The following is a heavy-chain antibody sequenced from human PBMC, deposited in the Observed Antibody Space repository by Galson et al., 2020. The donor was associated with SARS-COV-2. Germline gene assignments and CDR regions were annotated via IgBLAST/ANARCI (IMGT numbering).Heavy chain of an antibody. V-gene: IGHV4-59*01. Sequence: ASETLSLTCSVSGGSISSYYWSWIRQPPGKGLEWIGYIYYSGSTNYNPSLKSRVTISVDTSKNQFSLKLRSVTAADTAVYYCARDQGYGMDVWGQGTTVTISS. CDR1: GGSISSYY. J-gene: IGHJ6*02. CDR2: IYYSGST. CDR3: ARDQGYGMDV.